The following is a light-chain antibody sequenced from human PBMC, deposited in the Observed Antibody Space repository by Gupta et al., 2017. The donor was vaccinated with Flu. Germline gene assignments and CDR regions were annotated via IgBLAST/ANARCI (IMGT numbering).Light chain of an antibody. V-gene: IGLV2-14*01. Sequence: QSALTQPASVSGSPGQSITISCTGTSSDVGGYNYVSWYQQHPGKAPKLMIYEVSNRPSGVSNRFAASKSGTTALPTISGLQAEDDAYYYCSSYTSSSTLVFGGGTKLTVI. CDR3: SSYTSSSTLV. CDR1: SSDVGGYNY. J-gene: IGLJ3*02. CDR2: EVS.